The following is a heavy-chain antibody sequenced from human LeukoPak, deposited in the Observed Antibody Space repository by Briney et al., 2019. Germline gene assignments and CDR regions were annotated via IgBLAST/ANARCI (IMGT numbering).Heavy chain of an antibody. J-gene: IGHJ5*02. CDR1: GFTFSSYG. D-gene: IGHD3-3*01. Sequence: PGRSLRLSCAASGFTFSSYGMHWVRQAPGKGLEWVAVISYDGSNKYYADSVKGRFTISRDNSKNTLYLQMNSLRAEDTAVYYCATIGMIRFLEWRRWFDPWGQGTLVTVSS. CDR3: ATIGMIRFLEWRRWFDP. CDR2: ISYDGSNK. V-gene: IGHV3-30*03.